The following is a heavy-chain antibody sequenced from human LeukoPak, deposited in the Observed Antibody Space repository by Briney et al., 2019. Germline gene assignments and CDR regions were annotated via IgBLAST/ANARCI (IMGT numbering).Heavy chain of an antibody. CDR3: ARERLYYDSSGYLSSFDY. CDR2: IGTAGDT. CDR1: GFTFSSYD. D-gene: IGHD3-22*01. V-gene: IGHV3-13*01. J-gene: IGHJ4*02. Sequence: GGSLRLSCAASGFTFSSYDMHWVRQATGKGLEWVSAIGTAGDTYYPGSVKGRFTISRENAKNSLYLQMNSLRAGDTAVYYCARERLYYDSSGYLSSFDYWGQGTLVTVSS.